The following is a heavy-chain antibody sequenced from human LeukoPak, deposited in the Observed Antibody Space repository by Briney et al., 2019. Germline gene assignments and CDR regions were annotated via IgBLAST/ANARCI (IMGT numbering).Heavy chain of an antibody. D-gene: IGHD4-11*01. CDR1: GGSFSGYY. CDR2: INHSGST. Sequence: SETLSLTCAVYGGSFSGYYWSWIRQPPGKGLEWIGEINHSGSTNYNPSLKSRVTISVDKSKNQFSLRLSSVTAADTAVYYCASPTGGTFDIWGQGTMLTVSS. J-gene: IGHJ3*02. CDR3: ASPTGGTFDI. V-gene: IGHV4-34*01.